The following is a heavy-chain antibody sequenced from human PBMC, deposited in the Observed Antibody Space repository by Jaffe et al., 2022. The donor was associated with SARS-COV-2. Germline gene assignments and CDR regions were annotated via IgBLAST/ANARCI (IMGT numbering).Heavy chain of an antibody. V-gene: IGHV3-49*03. CDR2: RAYGGTT. Sequence: EVQLVESGGGLVQPGRSLRLSCTASGFTFDYYAMSWFRQAPGKGLEWVGFRAYGGTTEYAASVKGRFTISRDDSKRIAYLQMNSLKTEDTAVYYCSRERTGRYDYWGQGTLVTVSS. D-gene: IGHD1-26*01. CDR3: SRERTGRYDY. J-gene: IGHJ4*02. CDR1: GFTFDYYA.